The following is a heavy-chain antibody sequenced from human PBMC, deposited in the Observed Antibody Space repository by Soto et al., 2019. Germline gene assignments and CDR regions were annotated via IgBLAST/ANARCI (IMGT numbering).Heavy chain of an antibody. CDR2: ISAYNGNT. CDR1: GYTFTSYG. CDR3: ARVPWYNWTDGTDGMDV. J-gene: IGHJ6*02. Sequence: QVQLVQSGAEVKKPGASVKVSCKASGYTFTSYGISWVRQAPGQGLEWMGWISAYNGNTNYAQKLQGRVTMTTDTSTSTAYMELRSLRSDDTAVYYCARVPWYNWTDGTDGMDVWGQGTTVTVSS. V-gene: IGHV1-18*01. D-gene: IGHD1-1*01.